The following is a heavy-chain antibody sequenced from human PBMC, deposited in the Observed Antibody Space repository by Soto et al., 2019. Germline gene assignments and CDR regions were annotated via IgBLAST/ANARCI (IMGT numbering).Heavy chain of an antibody. V-gene: IGHV1-46*01. J-gene: IGHJ6*02. CDR3: ARVEGGTATIND. D-gene: IGHD6-25*01. CDR1: GYTFSNYY. CDR2: IRPSGGST. Sequence: GASVKVSCKAFGYTFSNYYIHWVRQAPGQGLEWMGLIRPSGGSTIYVQNFQGRVTMTRDMSTSTVYMEVISLRSEDTAVYYCARVEGGTATINDWG.